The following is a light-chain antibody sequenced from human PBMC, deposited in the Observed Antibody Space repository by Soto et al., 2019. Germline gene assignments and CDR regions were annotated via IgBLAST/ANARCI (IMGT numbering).Light chain of an antibody. J-gene: IGKJ1*01. Sequence: DIQMTQSPSTLSGSVGDRVTITCRASQTISSWLAWYQQKPGQAPKLLIYMASSLESGVPSRFSVSGSGTEFTLTITSLQPEDFATYYCLQHNSDPRTFGQGTKVDIK. V-gene: IGKV1-5*03. CDR1: QTISSW. CDR2: MAS. CDR3: LQHNSDPRT.